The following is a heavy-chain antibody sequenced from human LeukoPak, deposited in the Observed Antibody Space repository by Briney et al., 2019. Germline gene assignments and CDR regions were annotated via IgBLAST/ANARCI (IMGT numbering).Heavy chain of an antibody. V-gene: IGHV5-51*01. CDR3: ARCHYDILTGHFTY. D-gene: IGHD3-9*01. CDR1: GYNFNSYW. J-gene: IGHJ4*02. CDR2: IYPPDSDT. Sequence: GESLKLSCKASGYNFNSYWIGWVRQRPGKGLDWMGLIYPPDSDTRYSPSFHGQVTISVDKSTSTAYLQWSSLQASDTAIYYCARCHYDILTGHFTYWGQGTLVTVSS.